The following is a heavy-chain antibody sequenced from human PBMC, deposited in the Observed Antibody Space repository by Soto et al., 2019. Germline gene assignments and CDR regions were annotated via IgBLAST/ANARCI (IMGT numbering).Heavy chain of an antibody. CDR1: GFTFSSYA. J-gene: IGHJ4*02. V-gene: IGHV3-64D*06. CDR2: ISSNGGST. D-gene: IGHD4-17*01. CDR3: VKDKAVTATLSLLDY. Sequence: LRLSCSASGFTFSSYAMHWVRQAPGKGLEYVSAISSNGGSTYYADSVKGRFTISRDNSKNTLYLQMSSLRAEDTAVYYCVKDKAVTATLSLLDYWGQGTLVTVSS.